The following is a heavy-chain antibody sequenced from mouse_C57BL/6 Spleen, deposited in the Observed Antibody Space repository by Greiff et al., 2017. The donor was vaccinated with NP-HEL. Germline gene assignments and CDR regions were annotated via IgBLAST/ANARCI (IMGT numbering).Heavy chain of an antibody. V-gene: IGHV14-4*01. CDR2: IDPENGDT. CDR3: TTVRGYY. CDR1: GFNIKDDY. Sequence: EVQLQQSGAELVRPGASVKLSCTASGFNIKDDYMHWVKQRPEQGLEWIGWIDPENGDTEYASKFQGKATITADTSSNTAYLQLSSLTSEDTAVYYCTTVRGYYWGQGTTLTVSS. J-gene: IGHJ2*01.